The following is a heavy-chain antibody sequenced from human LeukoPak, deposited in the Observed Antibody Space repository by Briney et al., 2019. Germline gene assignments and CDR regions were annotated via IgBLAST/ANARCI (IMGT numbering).Heavy chain of an antibody. D-gene: IGHD6-19*01. CDR2: MNPNSDNT. CDR3: ARVDEWLAHFDY. J-gene: IGHJ4*02. CDR1: GYTSTSYD. V-gene: IGHV1-8*01. Sequence: GASVKVSCKTSGYTSTSYDINWVRQATGQGLEWMGWMNPNSDNTGSAQKFQGRVTITADESTSTAYMELSSLRSEDTAVYYCARVDEWLAHFDYWGQGTLVTVSS.